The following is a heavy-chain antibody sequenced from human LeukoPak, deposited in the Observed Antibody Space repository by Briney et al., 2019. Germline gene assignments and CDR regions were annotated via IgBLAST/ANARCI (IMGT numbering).Heavy chain of an antibody. CDR2: ISAYNGNT. Sequence: RWASVKVSCKASGYTFTSYGISWVRQAPGQGLEWMGWISAYNGNTNYAQKLQGRVTMTTDTSTSTAYMELRSLRSEDTAVYYCARGYAVAGTGYYYYMDVWGKGTTVTVSS. CDR1: GYTFTSYG. CDR3: ARGYAVAGTGYYYYMDV. V-gene: IGHV1-18*01. J-gene: IGHJ6*03. D-gene: IGHD6-19*01.